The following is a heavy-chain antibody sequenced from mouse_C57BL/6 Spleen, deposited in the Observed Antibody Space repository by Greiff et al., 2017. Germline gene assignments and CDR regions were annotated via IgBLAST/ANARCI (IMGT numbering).Heavy chain of an antibody. V-gene: IGHV5-17*01. CDR2: ISSGSSTI. J-gene: IGHJ1*03. CDR3: ARPRDGYRYFDG. Sequence: EVMLVESGGGLVKPGGSLKLSCAASGFTFSDYGMHWVRQAPEKGLEWVAYISSGSSTIYSADPVKGRFTISRDNAKNTLFLQMTSLGSEDTAMYYCARPRDGYRYFDGWGTGTTVTVSS. D-gene: IGHD2-3*01. CDR1: GFTFSDYG.